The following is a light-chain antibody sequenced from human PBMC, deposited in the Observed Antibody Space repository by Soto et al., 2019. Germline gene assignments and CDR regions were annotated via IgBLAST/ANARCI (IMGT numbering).Light chain of an antibody. CDR1: RSDVGGYNH. CDR2: DVN. CDR3: CSYAGSSTWV. Sequence: QPALTQPASVSGSPGQSITISCTGTRSDVGGYNHVSWYQQHPGKAPKLMIYDVNKRPSGVSNHFSGSKSGNTASLTISGLQVEDEADYYCCSYAGSSTWVFGGGTKLTVL. J-gene: IGLJ3*02. V-gene: IGLV2-23*02.